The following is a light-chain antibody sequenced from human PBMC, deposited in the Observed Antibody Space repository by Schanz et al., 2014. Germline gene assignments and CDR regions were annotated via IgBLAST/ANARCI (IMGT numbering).Light chain of an antibody. CDR2: DAS. V-gene: IGKV3-11*01. Sequence: EIVMTQSPATLSVSPGERATLSCRASQSVSSNLAWYQQKPGQAPRLLIYDASNRATGIPARFSGSGSGTDFTLTIRSLEPEDFAVYYCQHRSIWPPGITFGPGTKVVIK. CDR1: QSVSSN. CDR3: QHRSIWPPGIT. J-gene: IGKJ3*01.